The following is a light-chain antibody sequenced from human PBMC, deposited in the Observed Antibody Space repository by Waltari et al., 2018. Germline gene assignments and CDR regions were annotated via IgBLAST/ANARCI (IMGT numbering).Light chain of an antibody. CDR1: QSINSN. Sequence: EIVMTQSPATLSVSPGERATLSCRASQSINSNVAWYRQKPGQAPRLLIYGASARATGIPVRFSGSGSGTEFTLTISSLLSDDFGVYYCQQYNNWPRTFGQGTKVEI. J-gene: IGKJ1*01. CDR3: QQYNNWPRT. V-gene: IGKV3-15*01. CDR2: GAS.